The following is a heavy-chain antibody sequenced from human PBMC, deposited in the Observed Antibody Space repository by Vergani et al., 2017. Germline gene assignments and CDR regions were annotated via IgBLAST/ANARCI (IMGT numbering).Heavy chain of an antibody. Sequence: EVQLVESGGGLVQPGGSLRLSCAASGFTFSTYGMNWVRQAPEKGLEWVSYISSSSNTINYADSVKGRFTLPRDNAKNSLYLQMNSLRAEDTAVYYCTRGGASRGDYWGQGTLVTGSS. CDR2: ISSSSNTI. V-gene: IGHV3-48*01. D-gene: IGHD2-2*01. CDR3: TRGGASRGDY. CDR1: GFTFSTYG. J-gene: IGHJ4*02.